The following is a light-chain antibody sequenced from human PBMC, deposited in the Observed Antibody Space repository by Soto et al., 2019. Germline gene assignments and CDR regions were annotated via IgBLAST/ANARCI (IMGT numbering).Light chain of an antibody. CDR1: SSDVGAFNY. Sequence: QSVLTQPASVSGSPGQSITISCTGTSSDVGAFNYVSWYQQHPGKAPKLMIFDVSNRPSGVSNRFSGSKSGNTASLTISGLQSEGEAAYYCRSYTSITLNVFGTGSELAV. CDR2: DVS. V-gene: IGLV2-14*01. CDR3: RSYTSITLNV. J-gene: IGLJ1*01.